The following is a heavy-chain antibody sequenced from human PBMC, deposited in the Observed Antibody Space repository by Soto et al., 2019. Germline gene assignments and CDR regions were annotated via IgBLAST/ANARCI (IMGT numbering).Heavy chain of an antibody. CDR2: INHSGST. D-gene: IGHD2-8*01. J-gene: IGHJ4*02. Sequence: PSETLSLTCAVYGGSFSGYYWSWIRQPPGKGLEWIGEINHSGSTNYNPSLKSRVTISVDTSKNQFSLKLSSVTAADTAVYYCARGHQVLMVYATYYFDYWGQGTLVTVSS. CDR1: GGSFSGYY. V-gene: IGHV4-34*01. CDR3: ARGHQVLMVYATYYFDY.